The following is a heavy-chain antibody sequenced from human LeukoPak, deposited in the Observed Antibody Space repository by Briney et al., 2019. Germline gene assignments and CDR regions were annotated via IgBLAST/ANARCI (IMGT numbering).Heavy chain of an antibody. D-gene: IGHD6-19*01. CDR1: GGSISSYY. Sequence: SENLSLTCTVSGGSISSYYWSWIRQPPGKGLEWIGYIYYSGSTNYNPSLKSRVTISVDTSKNQFSLKLSSVTAADTAVYYRARLRAGWYGDAFDIWGQGTMVTVSP. J-gene: IGHJ3*02. CDR3: ARLRAGWYGDAFDI. CDR2: IYYSGST. V-gene: IGHV4-59*01.